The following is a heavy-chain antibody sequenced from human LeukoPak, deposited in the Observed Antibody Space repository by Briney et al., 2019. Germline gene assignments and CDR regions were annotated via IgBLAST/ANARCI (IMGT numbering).Heavy chain of an antibody. D-gene: IGHD6-19*01. CDR3: ARSPLSSSGWYRADY. V-gene: IGHV4-4*07. Sequence: SETLPLTRTVSGGSIRTYYWNWIRQPAGKGLEWIGRIDGSGSTTFSPSLRSRVTMSVDSSKSQISLNLNSVTAADTAMYYCARSPLSSSGWYRADYWGQGTLVTVSS. J-gene: IGHJ4*02. CDR2: IDGSGST. CDR1: GGSIRTYY.